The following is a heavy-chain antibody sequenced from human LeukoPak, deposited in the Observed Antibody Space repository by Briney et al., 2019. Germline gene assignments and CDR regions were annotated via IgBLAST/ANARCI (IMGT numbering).Heavy chain of an antibody. D-gene: IGHD2-21*01. Sequence: SETLSLTCTVSGGSVSSGSFYWSWIRQPPGKGLEWIGYIYYSGSTNHNPSLKSRVTISVDTSRNQFSLRLSSVTAADTAVYYCATLEIGDYYFDYWGQGTLVTVSS. CDR3: ATLEIGDYYFDY. J-gene: IGHJ4*02. CDR2: IYYSGST. V-gene: IGHV4-61*01. CDR1: GGSVSSGSFY.